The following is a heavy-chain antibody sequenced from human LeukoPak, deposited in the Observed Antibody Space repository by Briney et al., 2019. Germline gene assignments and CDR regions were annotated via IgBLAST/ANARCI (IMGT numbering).Heavy chain of an antibody. CDR1: GFTFSSSA. Sequence: SCKASGFTFSSSAMSWVRQAPGKGLEWVSTISPSGGSTFYADSVKGRFTISRDNSKNTLYLQMNSLRVEDTAVYFCAKDMATIQSLDYWGQGTLVTVSS. D-gene: IGHD5-24*01. CDR2: ISPSGGST. J-gene: IGHJ4*02. V-gene: IGHV3-23*01. CDR3: AKDMATIQSLDY.